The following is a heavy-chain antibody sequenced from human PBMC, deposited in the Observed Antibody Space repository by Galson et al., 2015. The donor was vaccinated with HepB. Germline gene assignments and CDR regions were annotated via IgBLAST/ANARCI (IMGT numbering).Heavy chain of an antibody. J-gene: IGHJ4*01. CDR3: ARDCSIRRLWFGELCGPDN. D-gene: IGHD3-10*01. CDR2: ISYEGNYK. V-gene: IGHV3-30*04. Sequence: SLRLSCAASGFTFSSYAMHWVRQAPGKGLEWVAVISYEGNYKYSADSVKGRFTISRDNSKNRLYLEMNSLRVEDTAVYYCARDCSIRRLWFGELCGPDNWGQEPRSPSPQ. CDR1: GFTFSSYA.